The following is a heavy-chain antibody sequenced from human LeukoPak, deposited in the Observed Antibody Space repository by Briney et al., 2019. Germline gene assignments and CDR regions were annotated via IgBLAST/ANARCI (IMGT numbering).Heavy chain of an antibody. J-gene: IGHJ4*02. D-gene: IGHD1-26*01. CDR3: TRGGGSYRNYFDY. V-gene: IGHV4-4*07. CDR1: GGSISTFY. Sequence: SETLSLTCTVSGGSISTFYRSWIRQPAGKGLEWIGRIYTSGSTNSNPSLKSRVTMSVDTSKNQFSLKLSSVTAADTAVYYCTRGGGSYRNYFDYWGQGTQVTVSS. CDR2: IYTSGST.